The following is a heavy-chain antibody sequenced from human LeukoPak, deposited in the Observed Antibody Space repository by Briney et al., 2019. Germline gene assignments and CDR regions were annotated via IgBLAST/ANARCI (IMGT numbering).Heavy chain of an antibody. CDR2: IHYSGST. CDR1: GGLISSYY. D-gene: IGHD4-11*01. Sequence: PSETLSLTCTVSGGLISSYYWSWIPQPPGKGLEWIGYIHYSGSTNYNPSLKSRVTISLGASKNQFSLKLSSMTAAQTAVYYCARLSTNSMETCNWFDPLRQGTLVTVSS. V-gene: IGHV4-59*01. CDR3: ARLSTNSMETCNWFDP. J-gene: IGHJ5*02.